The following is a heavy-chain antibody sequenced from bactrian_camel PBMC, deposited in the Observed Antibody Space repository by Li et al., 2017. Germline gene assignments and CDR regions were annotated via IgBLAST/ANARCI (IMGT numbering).Heavy chain of an antibody. CDR1: GYTYNRNC. D-gene: IGHD2*01. V-gene: IGHV3S1*01. CDR2: IATGSGNT. J-gene: IGHJ4*01. Sequence: QVQLVESGGGSVQAGGSLRLSCAASGYTYNRNCMAWFRQAPGKEREGVARIATGSGNTYYADSVKGRFTISQDNAKNTVYLQMNNLKVEDTGMYYCAASYGLCTLNARFGFYSQGTQVT.